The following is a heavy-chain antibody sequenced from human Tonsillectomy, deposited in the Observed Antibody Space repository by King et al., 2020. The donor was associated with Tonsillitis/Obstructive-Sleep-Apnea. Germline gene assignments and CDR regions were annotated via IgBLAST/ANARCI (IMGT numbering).Heavy chain of an antibody. CDR2: INPNSGGT. CDR3: ARKPSRWYYKDV. Sequence: QLVQSGAEVKKPEASVKVSCKASGYTFTDYFIHWVRQAPGQGLEWMGQINPNSGGTDYAQKFQGRVTMTRDTSISTAYMELSSLRSDDTAVYYCARKPSRWYYKDVWGKGTTVTVS. J-gene: IGHJ6*03. CDR1: GYTFTDYF. D-gene: IGHD6-13*01. V-gene: IGHV1-2*06.